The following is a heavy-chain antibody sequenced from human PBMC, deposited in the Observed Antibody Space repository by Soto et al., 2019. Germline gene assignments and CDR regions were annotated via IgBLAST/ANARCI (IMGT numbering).Heavy chain of an antibody. CDR1: GFTFSSYA. V-gene: IGHV3-23*01. CDR3: AKVTREVLRFLEWLYYFDY. J-gene: IGHJ4*02. Sequence: GGSLRLSCAASGFTFSSYAMSWVRQAPGKGLEWVSAISGSGGSTYYADSVKGRFTISRDNSKNTLYLQMNSLRAEDTAVYYCAKVTREVLRFLEWLYYFDYWGQGTLVTVSS. D-gene: IGHD3-3*01. CDR2: ISGSGGST.